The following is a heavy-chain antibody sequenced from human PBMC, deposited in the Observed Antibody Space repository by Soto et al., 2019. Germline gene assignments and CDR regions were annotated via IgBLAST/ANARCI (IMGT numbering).Heavy chain of an antibody. D-gene: IGHD2-2*01. J-gene: IGHJ3*02. V-gene: IGHV4-31*03. Sequence: PSETLSLTCTVSGGSISSGGYYWSWIRQHPGKGLEWIGYIYYSGSTYYNQSLKSRVTISVDTSKNQFSLKLSSVTAADTAVYYCARASRDGFNAFDISGQGTMVTVSS. CDR3: ARASRDGFNAFDI. CDR2: IYYSGST. CDR1: GGSISSGGYY.